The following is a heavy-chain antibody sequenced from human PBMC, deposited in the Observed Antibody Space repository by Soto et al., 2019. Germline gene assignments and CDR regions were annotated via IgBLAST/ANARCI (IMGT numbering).Heavy chain of an antibody. J-gene: IGHJ4*02. CDR1: GYTFTSYG. D-gene: IGHD3-16*02. CDR3: ARVDLTFGGVIAPASFDY. Sequence: ASVKVSCKASGYTFTSYGISWVRQAPGQGLEWMGWISAYNGNTNYAQKLQGRVTMTTDTSTSTAYMELRSLRSDDTAVYYCARVDLTFGGVIAPASFDYWGQGTLVTVSS. V-gene: IGHV1-18*01. CDR2: ISAYNGNT.